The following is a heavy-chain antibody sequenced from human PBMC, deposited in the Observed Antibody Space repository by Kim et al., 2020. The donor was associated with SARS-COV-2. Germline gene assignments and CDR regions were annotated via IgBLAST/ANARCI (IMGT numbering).Heavy chain of an antibody. V-gene: IGHV3-7*05. CDR3: ASDTAWYFDN. Sequence: GGSLRLSCAASGFTFKNYWMHWVRQAPGKGLEWVASIKPDGSEKRYVDSVRGRFTISRDNAKNSLYLQMSSLGADDTAIYYCASDTAWYFDNWGQGTLVT. D-gene: IGHD2-21*02. CDR2: IKPDGSEK. J-gene: IGHJ4*02. CDR1: GFTFKNYW.